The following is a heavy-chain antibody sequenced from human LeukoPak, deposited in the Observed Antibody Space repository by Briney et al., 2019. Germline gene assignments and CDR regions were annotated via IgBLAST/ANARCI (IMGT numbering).Heavy chain of an antibody. CDR2: IYSGGST. J-gene: IGHJ5*02. Sequence: GGSLRLSCAASGFTVSSNYMSWVRQAPGKGLEWVSVIYSGGSTYYADSVKGRFTISRDNSKNTLYLQMNSLRAEDTAVYYCARLGLLWFGELHNWFDPWGQGTLVTVSS. V-gene: IGHV3-53*01. CDR3: ARLGLLWFGELHNWFDP. CDR1: GFTVSSNY. D-gene: IGHD3-10*01.